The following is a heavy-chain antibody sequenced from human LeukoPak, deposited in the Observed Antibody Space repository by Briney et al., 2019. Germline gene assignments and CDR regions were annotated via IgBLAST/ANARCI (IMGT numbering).Heavy chain of an antibody. V-gene: IGHV4-39*07. CDR3: ARNSPISGYSPFDY. J-gene: IGHJ4*02. Sequence: PSETLSLTCTVTGGSNSSSSYYWGWIRQPPGKGLEWIGSIYYSGSTYYNPSLKSRVTISVDTSKNQFSLKLSSVTAADTAVYYCARNSPISGYSPFDYWGQGTLVTVSS. CDR2: IYYSGST. D-gene: IGHD3-22*01. CDR1: GGSNSSSSYY.